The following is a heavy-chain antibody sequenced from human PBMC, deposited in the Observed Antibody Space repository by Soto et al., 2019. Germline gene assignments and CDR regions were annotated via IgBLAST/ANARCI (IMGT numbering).Heavy chain of an antibody. J-gene: IGHJ4*02. V-gene: IGHV3-23*01. CDR1: GFTFSNYA. CDR3: AKDQGSSWYEIDY. Sequence: EVQLLESGGGLVQPGGSLRLCCAASGFTFSNYAVTWVRQAPGKGLEWVSTISGSGGSTYYADSVKGRFTISRDNSKNTLYLQMNSLRAEDTAVYYSAKDQGSSWYEIDYWGQGTLVTVSS. D-gene: IGHD6-13*01. CDR2: ISGSGGST.